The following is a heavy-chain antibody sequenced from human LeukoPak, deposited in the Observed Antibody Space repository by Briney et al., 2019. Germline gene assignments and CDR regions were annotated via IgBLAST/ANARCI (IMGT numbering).Heavy chain of an antibody. D-gene: IGHD3-16*02. CDR2: IYHSGST. Sequence: SETLSLTCAVPGGSISSSNWWSWVRQPPGKGLXXXXEIYHSGSTNYNPSLKSRVTISVDKSKNQFSLKLSSVTAADTAVYYCARGVITFGGVIVTSYYFDYWGQGTLVTVSS. J-gene: IGHJ4*02. V-gene: IGHV4-4*02. CDR3: ARGVITFGGVIVTSYYFDY. CDR1: GGSISSSNW.